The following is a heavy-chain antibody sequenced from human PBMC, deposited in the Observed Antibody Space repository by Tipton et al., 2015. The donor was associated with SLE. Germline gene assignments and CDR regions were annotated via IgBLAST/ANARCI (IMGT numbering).Heavy chain of an antibody. J-gene: IGHJ4*02. CDR2: ISWDGGST. Sequence: SLRLSCAASGFTFDDYAMHWVRQAPGKGLEWVSLISWDGGSTYYADSVKGRFTISRDNSKNSLYLQMNSLRAEDTAVYYCARDQTGDGYYFDYWGQGTLVTVSS. V-gene: IGHV3-43D*04. CDR1: GFTFDDYA. D-gene: IGHD7-27*01. CDR3: ARDQTGDGYYFDY.